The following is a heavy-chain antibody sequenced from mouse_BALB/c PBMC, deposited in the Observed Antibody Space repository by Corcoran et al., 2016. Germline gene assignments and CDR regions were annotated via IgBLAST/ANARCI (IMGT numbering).Heavy chain of an antibody. D-gene: IGHD2-4*01. CDR1: GFNIKDTY. V-gene: IGHV14-3*02. Sequence: EVQLQQSGAELVKPGASVKLSCTASGFNIKDTYMHWVKQRPEQCLEWIGRIDPANGNTKYDPKFQGKATITADTSSNTAYLQLSSLTSEDTAVYYCARGADYDEGFDYWGQGTTLTVSS. J-gene: IGHJ2*01. CDR2: IDPANGNT. CDR3: ARGADYDEGFDY.